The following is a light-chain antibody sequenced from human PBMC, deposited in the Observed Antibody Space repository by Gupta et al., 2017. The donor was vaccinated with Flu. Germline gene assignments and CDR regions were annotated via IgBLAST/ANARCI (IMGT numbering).Light chain of an antibody. CDR1: NIGNKG. CDR2: DNS. CDR3: EAWDGFSDGWV. V-gene: IGLV3-21*03. J-gene: IGLJ3*02. Sequence: SVALSQPASVSVAPGTTVTIPCGGNNIGNKGVHWYHQKPGQAPVFVVYDNSERPSGIPERFSGSKSGNSATLSISGVEAGDEADYFCEAWDGFSDGWVFGGGTKVTVL.